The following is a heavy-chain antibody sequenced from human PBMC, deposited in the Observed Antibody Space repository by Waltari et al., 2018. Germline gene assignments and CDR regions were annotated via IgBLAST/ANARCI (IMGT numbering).Heavy chain of an antibody. D-gene: IGHD1-1*01. V-gene: IGHV3-7*01. Sequence: EAQLVQSGGGLVQPGGSLTLSCEASGFTISRFWMTWIRQAPGQGLQWVAHIGPDGSDKYYVDSVKGRFTISRDNAENSLLLQMSSLRVEDTALYYCVGWNGPINSWGQGTLVAVSS. J-gene: IGHJ4*02. CDR3: VGWNGPINS. CDR2: IGPDGSDK. CDR1: GFTISRFW.